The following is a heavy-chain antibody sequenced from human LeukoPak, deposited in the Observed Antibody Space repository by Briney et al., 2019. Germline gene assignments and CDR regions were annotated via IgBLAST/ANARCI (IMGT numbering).Heavy chain of an antibody. D-gene: IGHD3-22*01. CDR1: GYTFTGYY. CDR3: ARSTLSRNYYDSSGYYYDLDY. Sequence: ASVKVSCKASGYTFTGYYMHWVRQAPGQGLEWMGRINPNGGGTNYAQKFQGRVTMTRDTSISTAYMELSRLRSDDTAVYYCARSTLSRNYYDSSGYYYDLDYWGQGTLVTVSS. J-gene: IGHJ4*02. CDR2: INPNGGGT. V-gene: IGHV1-2*06.